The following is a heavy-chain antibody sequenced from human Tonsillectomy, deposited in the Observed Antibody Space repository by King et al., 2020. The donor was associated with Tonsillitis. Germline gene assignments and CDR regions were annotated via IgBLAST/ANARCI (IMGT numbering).Heavy chain of an antibody. CDR1: GGSISSGCYY. J-gene: IGHJ4*02. Sequence: VQLQESGPGLVKPSQTLSLTCTVSGGSISSGCYYWSWIRQHPGKGLEWIGYIYYSGSTYYNPSLKSRVIISVDTSKNQFSLKLSSVTAADTAVYYCARTHVRGVIPDYFDYWGQGTLVTISS. D-gene: IGHD3-10*01. CDR3: ARTHVRGVIPDYFDY. CDR2: IYYSGST. V-gene: IGHV4-31*03.